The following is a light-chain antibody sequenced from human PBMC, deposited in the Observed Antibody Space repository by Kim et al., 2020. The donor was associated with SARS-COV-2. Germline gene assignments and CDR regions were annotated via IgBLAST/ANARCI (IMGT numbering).Light chain of an antibody. CDR3: QVWDGSSDHWV. V-gene: IGLV3-21*02. Sequence: APGGPTRITGGENKIGDIKLHWDQQRPGQAQVLVISDDTDRPSGIPERFSGSNSGNTATLTINRVEAVDEADYYWQVWDGSSDHWVFGGGTQLTVL. J-gene: IGLJ3*02. CDR2: DDT. CDR1: KIGDIK.